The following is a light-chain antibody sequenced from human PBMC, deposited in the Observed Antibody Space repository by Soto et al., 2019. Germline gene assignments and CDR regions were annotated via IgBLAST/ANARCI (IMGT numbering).Light chain of an antibody. J-gene: IGKJ1*01. CDR3: QHSASFSGT. CDR2: KAS. CDR1: QSVSSW. V-gene: IGKV1-5*03. Sequence: TQMTQSPSTLSAYVGHRGSSTCRASQSVSSWVAWYHLKPGKAPKLLIYKASTLETGVPSRFSGSGSRTEFTLTISSLQPDDFATYYCQHSASFSGTVGPGTKVDNK.